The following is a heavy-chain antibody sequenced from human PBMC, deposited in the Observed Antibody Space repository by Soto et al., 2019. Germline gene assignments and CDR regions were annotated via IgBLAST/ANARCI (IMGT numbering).Heavy chain of an antibody. CDR3: AKSPDLVTMIVVVYFDY. CDR1: GFTFSSYA. D-gene: IGHD3-22*01. V-gene: IGHV3-23*01. CDR2: ISGSGCST. Sequence: GVSLRLSYAASGFTFSSYAMSGVRQAPGKGLEWVSAISGSGCSTYYADSVKGRFTISRDNSKNTLYLQMNSLRAEDTAVYYCAKSPDLVTMIVVVYFDYLGQGTLVTVSS. J-gene: IGHJ4*02.